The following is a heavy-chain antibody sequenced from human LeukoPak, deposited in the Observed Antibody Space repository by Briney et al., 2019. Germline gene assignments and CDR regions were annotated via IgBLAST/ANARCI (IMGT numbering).Heavy chain of an antibody. CDR2: FDPEDGET. V-gene: IGHV1-24*01. J-gene: IGHJ4*02. CDR1: GYTLTELS. Sequence: ASVKVSCKVSGYTLTELSMHWVRQAPGKGLEWMGGFDPEDGETIYAQKFQGRVTMTEDTSTDTAYMELSSLRSEGTAVYYCATAGYYGSGSYYKRGYYFDYWGQGTLVTVSS. D-gene: IGHD3-10*01. CDR3: ATAGYYGSGSYYKRGYYFDY.